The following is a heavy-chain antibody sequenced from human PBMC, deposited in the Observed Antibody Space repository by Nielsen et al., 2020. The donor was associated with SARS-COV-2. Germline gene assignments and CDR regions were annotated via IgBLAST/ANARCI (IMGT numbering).Heavy chain of an antibody. D-gene: IGHD4-17*01. Sequence: GESLKISCAASGFTFSSYSMNWVRQAPGKGLEWVSSISSSSSYIYYADSVKGRFTISRDNAKNSLYLQMNSLRAEDTAVYYCARRTTVTMFGLIDIWGQGTMVTVSS. J-gene: IGHJ3*02. V-gene: IGHV3-21*01. CDR3: ARRTTVTMFGLIDI. CDR1: GFTFSSYS. CDR2: ISSSSSYI.